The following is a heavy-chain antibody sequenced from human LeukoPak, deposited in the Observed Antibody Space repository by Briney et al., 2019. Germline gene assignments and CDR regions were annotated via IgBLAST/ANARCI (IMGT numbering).Heavy chain of an antibody. CDR2: IDDSGST. CDR3: ARFARFLAFDP. V-gene: IGHV4-30-4*01. J-gene: IGHJ5*02. Sequence: PSETLSLTCTVSGGSISSGDYYWSWIRQPPGKGLEWIGYIDDSGSTYYNPSLKSRVTISVDTSKNHFSPKLSSVTPADTAVYYCARFARFLAFDPWGQGTLVTVSS. CDR1: GGSISSGDYY. D-gene: IGHD3-3*01.